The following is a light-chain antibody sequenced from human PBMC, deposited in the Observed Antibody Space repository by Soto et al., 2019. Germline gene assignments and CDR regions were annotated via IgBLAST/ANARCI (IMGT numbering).Light chain of an antibody. CDR3: SSYTTRDSYV. Sequence: QSALTQPASVSGSPGQSITISCTGTNSDVGAYNYVSWYQQHPGKAPKVMISEVSNRPSGVSNRFSGSKSGNTASLTISGLQAEDEADYYCSSYTTRDSYVFGTGTKLTVL. CDR2: EVS. J-gene: IGLJ1*01. CDR1: NSDVGAYNY. V-gene: IGLV2-14*01.